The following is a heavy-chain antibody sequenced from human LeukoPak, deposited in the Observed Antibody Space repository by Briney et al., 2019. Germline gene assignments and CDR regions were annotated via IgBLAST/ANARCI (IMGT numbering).Heavy chain of an antibody. CDR3: AKLYYYYGLDV. CDR1: GGSISSSTYY. J-gene: IGHJ6*02. V-gene: IGHV4-39*01. Sequence: SETLSLTCTVSGGSISSSTYYWGWIRQPPGKGLELIGSKYYSGNSYYNPSLKSRVSISVDTSKNQFSLKLSSVTAADTAVYYCAKLYYYYGLDVWGQGTTVTVSS. CDR2: KYYSGNS.